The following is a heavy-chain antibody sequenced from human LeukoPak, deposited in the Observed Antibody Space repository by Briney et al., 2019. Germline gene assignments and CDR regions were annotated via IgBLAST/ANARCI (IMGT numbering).Heavy chain of an antibody. D-gene: IGHD3-10*01. CDR3: GDLGSAGTDH. Sequence: GGSLRLSCATSGFTFSPHYMDWVRQSPGQGLEWVGLIRNKANGYTTVYAASVKGRFAISRDDSKNSVYLQMDSLKTEDTAVYYCGDLGSAGTDHWGQGTLVTVSS. J-gene: IGHJ4*02. CDR1: GFTFSPHY. CDR2: IRNKANGYTT. V-gene: IGHV3-72*01.